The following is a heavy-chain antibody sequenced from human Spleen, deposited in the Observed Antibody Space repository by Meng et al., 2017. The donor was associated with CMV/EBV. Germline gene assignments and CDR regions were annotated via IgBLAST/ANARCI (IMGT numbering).Heavy chain of an antibody. CDR1: GFTFSSYS. D-gene: IGHD1-1*01. J-gene: IGHJ4*02. CDR2: ISSSGAYT. Sequence: GESLKISCAASGFTFSSYSMSWVRQAPGKGLEWVSSISSSGAYTYYPESVKGRFTISRDNAKNSVSLQMNSLRAEETAMYFCARNLWNHFEDWGRGTLVTVSS. V-gene: IGHV3-21*01. CDR3: ARNLWNHFED.